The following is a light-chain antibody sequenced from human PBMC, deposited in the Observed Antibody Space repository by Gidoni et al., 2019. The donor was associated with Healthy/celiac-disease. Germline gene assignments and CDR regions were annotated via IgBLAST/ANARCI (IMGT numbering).Light chain of an antibody. CDR3: QQYNSYSYT. V-gene: IGKV1-5*01. J-gene: IGKJ2*01. CDR1: QSITSW. Sequence: IETTQSPSTLSASVGDRVTITCRDSQSITSWLAWYQQKPGKAPKLLIYDAYSLESGVPSRFSGSGSGTEFTLTISSLQPDDFATYYCQQYNSYSYTCXEXTKLEIK. CDR2: DAY.